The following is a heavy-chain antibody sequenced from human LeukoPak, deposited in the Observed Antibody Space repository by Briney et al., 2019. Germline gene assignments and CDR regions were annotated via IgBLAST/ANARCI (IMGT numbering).Heavy chain of an antibody. Sequence: GGSLRLSCAASGFTFSSYSMNWVRQAPGKGLEWVSSISSSSYIYYADSVKGRFTISRDNAKNSLYLQMNSLRAEDTAVYYCARVDSSGWVIDYWGQGTLVTVSS. CDR3: ARVDSSGWVIDY. CDR2: ISSSSYI. J-gene: IGHJ4*02. V-gene: IGHV3-21*01. D-gene: IGHD3-22*01. CDR1: GFTFSSYS.